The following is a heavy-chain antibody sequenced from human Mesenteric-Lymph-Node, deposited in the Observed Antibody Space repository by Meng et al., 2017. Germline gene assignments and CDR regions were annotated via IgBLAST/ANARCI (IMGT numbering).Heavy chain of an antibody. CDR3: ARTYYDILTGADDAFDI. V-gene: IGHV3-74*01. CDR2: ITVDESDA. J-gene: IGHJ3*02. Sequence: GESLKISCAASGFTFTSYSMHWFRQVPGKGPVWVSRITVDESDALYADSVKGRFTVSRDNAKNTLSLQMNSLRAEDTAVYYCARTYYDILTGADDAFDIWGQGTMVTVSS. CDR1: GFTFTSYS. D-gene: IGHD3-9*01.